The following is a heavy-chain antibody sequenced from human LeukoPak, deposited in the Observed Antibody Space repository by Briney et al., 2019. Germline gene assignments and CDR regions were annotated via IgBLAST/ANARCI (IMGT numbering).Heavy chain of an antibody. V-gene: IGHV1-8*01. J-gene: IGHJ4*02. Sequence: ASVKVSCKASGYTFTSFDFNWVRQATGQGLEWMGWMKSNNGHTGYAQKFQGRVTMTRDTSISTAYMELSSLTFEDTAVYYCARGPPNWGMVGYWGLGTLVTVSS. D-gene: IGHD7-27*01. CDR2: MKSNNGHT. CDR3: ARGPPNWGMVGY. CDR1: GYTFTSFD.